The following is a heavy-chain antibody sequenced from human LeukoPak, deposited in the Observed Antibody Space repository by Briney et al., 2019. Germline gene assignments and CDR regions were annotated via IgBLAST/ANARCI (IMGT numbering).Heavy chain of an antibody. J-gene: IGHJ6*02. CDR3: AKAGFGVRGVIIIGDYYGMDV. V-gene: IGHV3-30*02. D-gene: IGHD3-10*01. Sequence: GGSLRLSCAASGFTFSSYGMHWVRQAPGKGLEWVALIRDDGSNKYYADSVKGRFTISRDNSKNTLYLQMNSLRAEDTAVYYCAKAGFGVRGVIIIGDYYGMDVWGQGTTVTVSS. CDR1: GFTFSSYG. CDR2: IRDDGSNK.